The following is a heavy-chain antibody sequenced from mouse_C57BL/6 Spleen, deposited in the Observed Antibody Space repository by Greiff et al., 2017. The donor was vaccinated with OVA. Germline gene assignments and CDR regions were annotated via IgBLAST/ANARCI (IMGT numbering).Heavy chain of an antibody. Sequence: VKLQQPGAELVRPGSSVKLSCKASGYTFTSYWMHWVKQRPIQGLEWIGNIDTSDSETHYNQKFKDKATLTVDKSYSTAYMQLSSLPPEDSTVYCCTRGYDYYRGFAYWGQGTLVTVSA. J-gene: IGHJ3*01. CDR2: IDTSDSET. D-gene: IGHD2-4*01. V-gene: IGHV1-52*01. CDR1: GYTFTSYW. CDR3: TRGYDYYRGFAY.